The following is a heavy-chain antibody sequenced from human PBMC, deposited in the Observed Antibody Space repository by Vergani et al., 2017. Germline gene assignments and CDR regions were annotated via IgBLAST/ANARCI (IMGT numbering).Heavy chain of an antibody. Sequence: QVQLQESGPGLVKPSETLSLTCSVSGNSISNDYYWVWIRQPPGEGLEWIGSMYHSGSTYYNPSLKSRVIMSVDTSKNQFSLMLTSVTAADTAVYFCARDTYYYGLDVWGLGTTVTVS. V-gene: IGHV4-38-2*02. CDR2: MYHSGST. CDR1: GNSISNDYY. CDR3: ARDTYYYGLDV. J-gene: IGHJ6*02.